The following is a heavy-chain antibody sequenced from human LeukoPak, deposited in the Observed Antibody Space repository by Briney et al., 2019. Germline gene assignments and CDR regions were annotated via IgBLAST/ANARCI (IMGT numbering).Heavy chain of an antibody. Sequence: ASVKVPCKASGYTFTSYGISWVRQAPGQGLEWMGWISAYNGNTNYAQKLQGRVTMTTDTSTSTAYMELRSLRSDDTAVYYCARTVLLWFGELEDWFDPWGQGTLVTVSS. CDR2: ISAYNGNT. J-gene: IGHJ5*02. CDR3: ARTVLLWFGELEDWFDP. V-gene: IGHV1-18*01. CDR1: GYTFTSYG. D-gene: IGHD3-10*01.